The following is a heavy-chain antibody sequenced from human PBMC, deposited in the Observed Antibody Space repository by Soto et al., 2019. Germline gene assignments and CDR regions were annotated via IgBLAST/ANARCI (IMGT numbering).Heavy chain of an antibody. V-gene: IGHV4-34*01. D-gene: IGHD3-10*01. CDR2: INHSGST. Sequence: QVQLQQWGAGLLKPSETLSLTCAVYGGSFSGYYWSWIRQPPGKGLEWIGEINHSGSTNYNPSLKSRVTIAVDTSKNQFYLKLSSVTAADTAVYYCARTTHYGSGSYDKAFDIWGQGTMVTVSS. CDR1: GGSFSGYY. CDR3: ARTTHYGSGSYDKAFDI. J-gene: IGHJ3*02.